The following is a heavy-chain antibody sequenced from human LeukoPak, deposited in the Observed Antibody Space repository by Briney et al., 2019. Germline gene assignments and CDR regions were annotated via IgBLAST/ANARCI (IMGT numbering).Heavy chain of an antibody. V-gene: IGHV1-8*03. J-gene: IGHJ3*02. CDR3: ARAPSDGCSSTSCYYDAFDM. CDR2: MNPNSGNT. CDR1: GYTFTSCD. Sequence: ASVKVSCKASGYTFTSCDINWVRQATGQGLEWMGWMNPNSGNTGYTQKFQGRVTFTRNASISTAYMELSSLRSEDTAVYYCARAPSDGCSSTSCYYDAFDMWSQGTTVTVSS. D-gene: IGHD2-2*01.